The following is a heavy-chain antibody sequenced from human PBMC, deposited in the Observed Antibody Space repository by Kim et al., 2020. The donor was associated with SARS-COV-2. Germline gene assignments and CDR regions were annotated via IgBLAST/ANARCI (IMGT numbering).Heavy chain of an antibody. CDR3: ARDGYCSSTSCYAFDY. J-gene: IGHJ4*01. D-gene: IGHD2-2*03. CDR2: ISYDGSNK. V-gene: IGHV3-30*04. Sequence: GGSLRLSCAASGFTFSSYAMHWVRQAPGKGLEWVAVISYDGSNKYYADSVKGRFTISRDNSKNTLYLQMNSLRAEDTAVYYCARDGYCSSTSCYAFDYWG. CDR1: GFTFSSYA.